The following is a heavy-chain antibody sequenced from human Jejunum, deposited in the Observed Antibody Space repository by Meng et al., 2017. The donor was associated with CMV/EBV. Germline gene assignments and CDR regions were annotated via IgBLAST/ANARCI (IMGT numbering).Heavy chain of an antibody. CDR2: IYVSGIT. D-gene: IGHD4-17*01. CDR1: GDSIRSHY. Sequence: QVQLQESGPRLAKPSATLSLTCTVSGDSIRSHYWNWIRQPAGKGLEWIGRIYVSGITNYNPSLRSRITMSVDTSKNQFSLKLSSVTAADTAVYYCARDKDYALFDSWGQGTLVTVSS. CDR3: ARDKDYALFDS. V-gene: IGHV4-4*07. J-gene: IGHJ4*02.